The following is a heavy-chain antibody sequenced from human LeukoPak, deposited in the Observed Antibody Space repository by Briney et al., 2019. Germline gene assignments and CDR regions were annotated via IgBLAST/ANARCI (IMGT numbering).Heavy chain of an antibody. Sequence: GGSLRLSCAASGFTFSSYGMHWVRQAPGKGLEWVAVISYDGSNRYYADSVKGRFTISRYNSKNTLYLQMNSLRAEDTAVYYCAKDLSELPRGRTWFDYWGQGTLVTVSS. V-gene: IGHV3-30*18. CDR3: AKDLSELPRGRTWFDY. D-gene: IGHD1-26*01. J-gene: IGHJ4*02. CDR2: ISYDGSNR. CDR1: GFTFSSYG.